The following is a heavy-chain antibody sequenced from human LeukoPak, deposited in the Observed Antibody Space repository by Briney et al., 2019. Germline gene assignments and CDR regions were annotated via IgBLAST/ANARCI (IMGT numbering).Heavy chain of an antibody. D-gene: IGHD7-27*01. CDR1: GFTFSSYS. V-gene: IGHV3-23*01. CDR2: ISGSGGST. Sequence: PGGSLRLSCAASGFTFSSYSMSWVRQAPGKGLEWVSAISGSGGSTYYADSVKGRFTISRDNSKNTLYLQMNSLRAEDTAVYYCAKAPAGEYYFDYWGQGTLVTVSS. J-gene: IGHJ4*02. CDR3: AKAPAGEYYFDY.